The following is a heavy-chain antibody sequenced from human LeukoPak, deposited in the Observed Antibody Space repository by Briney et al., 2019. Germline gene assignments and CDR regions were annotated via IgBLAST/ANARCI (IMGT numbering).Heavy chain of an antibody. CDR1: GYPFTAYY. V-gene: IGHV1-2*07. CDR2: INTHSGGT. CDR3: ARGLRVVGAYDY. J-gene: IGHJ4*02. Sequence: ASVKVSCKASGYPFTAYYMHWVRQAPGQGLEWMGWINTHSGGTNYARKFQGRVTMTRDTSITTAYMELSSLRSEDTAVYYCARGLRVVGAYDYWGQGTLVTVSS. D-gene: IGHD1-26*01.